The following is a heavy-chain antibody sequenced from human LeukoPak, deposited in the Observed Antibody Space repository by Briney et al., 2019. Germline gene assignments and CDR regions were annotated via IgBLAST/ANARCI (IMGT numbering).Heavy chain of an antibody. Sequence: GGSLRLSCVASGFTLRRNYMSWVRQAPGKGLEWVSLIDYDGSTNYADSVKGRFTISRDHSKNSLYLQMDTLRVEDTAVYYCAREPRGDWYFDSWGQGTLVRVSS. D-gene: IGHD2-21*02. V-gene: IGHV3-53*01. CDR2: IDYDGST. CDR3: AREPRGDWYFDS. CDR1: GFTLRRNY. J-gene: IGHJ4*02.